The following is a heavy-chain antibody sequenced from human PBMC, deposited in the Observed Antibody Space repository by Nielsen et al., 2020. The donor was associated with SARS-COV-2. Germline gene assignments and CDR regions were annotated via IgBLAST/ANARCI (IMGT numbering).Heavy chain of an antibody. V-gene: IGHV4-34*01. D-gene: IGHD4-17*01. CDR1: GGSLTEHD. CDR2: ILHSGFT. J-gene: IGHJ6*02. CDR3: ARGRDTTTNSYLGV. Sequence: SETLSLTCAISGGSLTEHDWNWIRQPPGRGLEWLGEILHSGFTNNNPSLTTRLIISSDKSKNQFSLRLRSVTAADTAIYYCARGRDTTTNSYLGVWGQGTTVTVSS.